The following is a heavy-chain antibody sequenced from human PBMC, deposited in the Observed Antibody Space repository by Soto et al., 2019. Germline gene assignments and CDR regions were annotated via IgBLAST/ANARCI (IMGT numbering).Heavy chain of an antibody. CDR1: GFTLNSYA. Sequence: EVQLLESGGGLVQPGGSLRLSCAASGFTLNSYAMTWVRQAPGKGLEWVSGISGDNDRTYYTDSVKGRFTISRDASKNTLYLQMNRLRVEDTAVYYCAKDNVFDIWGQGTMVTVSS. V-gene: IGHV3-23*01. CDR3: AKDNVFDI. CDR2: ISGDNDRT. J-gene: IGHJ3*02.